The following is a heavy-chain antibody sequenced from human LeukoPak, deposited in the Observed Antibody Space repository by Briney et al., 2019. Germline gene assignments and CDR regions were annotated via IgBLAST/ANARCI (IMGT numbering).Heavy chain of an antibody. CDR1: GGSFSGYY. V-gene: IGHV4-34*01. CDR2: INHSGST. J-gene: IGHJ4*02. Sequence: SETLSLTCAVYGGSFSGYYWSWIRQPPGKGLEWIGEINHSGSTNYNPSLKSRVTISVDTSKNQFSLKLSSVTAADTAVYYCARTPCIGGTCYPDYWGRGTLVTVSS. CDR3: ARTPCIGGTCYPDY. D-gene: IGHD2-15*01.